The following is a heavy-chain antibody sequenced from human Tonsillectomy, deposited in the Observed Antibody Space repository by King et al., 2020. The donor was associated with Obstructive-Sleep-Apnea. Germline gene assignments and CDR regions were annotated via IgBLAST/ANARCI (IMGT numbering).Heavy chain of an antibody. V-gene: IGHV5-10-1*01. CDR3: ARHSTATGWSSGWLYYFDY. D-gene: IGHD6-19*01. Sequence: VQLVQSGAEVKKPGESLRISCKGSGYSFTSYWISWVRQMPGKGLEWMGRIDPSDSYTNYSPSFQGHVTISADKSISTAYLQWSSLKASDTAMYYCARHSTATGWSSGWLYYFDYWGQGTLVTVSS. CDR2: IDPSDSYT. J-gene: IGHJ4*02. CDR1: GYSFTSYW.